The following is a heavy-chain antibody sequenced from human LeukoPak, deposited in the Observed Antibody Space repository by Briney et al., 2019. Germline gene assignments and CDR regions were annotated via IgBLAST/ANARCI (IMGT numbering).Heavy chain of an antibody. CDR3: AKDHYVSGRYDAFDI. CDR1: GFSFSDFY. CDR2: ISGSATDT. V-gene: IGHV3-11*05. D-gene: IGHD3-10*01. J-gene: IGHJ3*02. Sequence: PGGSLRLSCAASGFSFSDFYMSWIRQAPGKGLEWVSDISGSATDTNYADSVKGRFTISRDNAKNTLYLQMNSLRAEDTAVYYCAKDHYVSGRYDAFDIWGQGTMVTVSS.